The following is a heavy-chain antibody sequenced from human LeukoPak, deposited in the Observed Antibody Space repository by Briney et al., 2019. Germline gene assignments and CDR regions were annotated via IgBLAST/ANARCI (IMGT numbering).Heavy chain of an antibody. V-gene: IGHV4-30-2*01. CDR2: IYYSGRS. D-gene: IGHD4-23*01. Sequence: PSETLSLTCTVSGGSIMVAAYSWSWIRQPPGKGLEWIGYIYYSGRSYYNPSLKSRVTISLDRSKNQFSLRLSSVTAADTAVYFCARGYGDNSGAFDIWGQGTLVTASS. CDR1: GGSIMVAAYS. CDR3: ARGYGDNSGAFDI. J-gene: IGHJ3*02.